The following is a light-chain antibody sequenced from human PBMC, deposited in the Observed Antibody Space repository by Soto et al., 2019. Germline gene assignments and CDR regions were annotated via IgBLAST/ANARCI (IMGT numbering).Light chain of an antibody. CDR3: PQCHATPLT. CDR2: GAK. Sequence: DIQMTQSPSFLSASVGDRVTITCRASRAISNYLNWYQQKPGKAPNLLIFGAKTLQSGVPPRFSCRGFGTDFTLTTPTLQPAHVRMYYCPQCHATPLTSGQGTRL. V-gene: IGKV1-39*01. CDR1: RAISNY. J-gene: IGKJ5*01.